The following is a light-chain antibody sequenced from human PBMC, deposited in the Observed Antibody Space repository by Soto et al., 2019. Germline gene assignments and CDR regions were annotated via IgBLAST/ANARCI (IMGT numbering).Light chain of an antibody. CDR1: SSDVGGYNY. V-gene: IGLV2-14*01. Sequence: QSVLTQPASVSGSPGQSITISCTGTSSDVGGYNYVSWYQQHPGKAPKLMIYEVSNRPSGVSNRFSGSKSGNTASLTISGLQAEDAADYYCSSFTSSIIDYVFGTGTKLTVL. J-gene: IGLJ1*01. CDR3: SSFTSSIIDYV. CDR2: EVS.